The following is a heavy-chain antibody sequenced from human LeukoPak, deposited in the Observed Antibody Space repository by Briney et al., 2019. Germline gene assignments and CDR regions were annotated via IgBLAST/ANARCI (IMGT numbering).Heavy chain of an antibody. V-gene: IGHV1-18*01. D-gene: IGHD3-10*01. CDR1: GYTFTSYG. J-gene: IGHJ5*02. CDR3: AIHMVRGVISWFDP. Sequence: ASVKVSCKASGYTFTSYGISWVRRAPGQGLEWMGWISAYDGNTNYAQKFQDRVTMTTDTSTTTAYMELRSLRSDDTAVYYCAIHMVRGVISWFDPWGQGTLVTVSS. CDR2: ISAYDGNT.